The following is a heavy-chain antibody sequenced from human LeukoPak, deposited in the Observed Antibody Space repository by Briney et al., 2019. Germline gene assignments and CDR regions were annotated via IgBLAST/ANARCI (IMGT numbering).Heavy chain of an antibody. Sequence: GGSLRLSCEASGFTFSTSWMTWVRQAPGKGLEWVANIKQDGSEEYYVDSVKGRFSISRDNAKNSLYLQMNNLRVEDTAVYYCARDPYDSSGPYYAAFDIWGQGTMVAVSS. J-gene: IGHJ3*02. CDR1: GFTFSTSW. CDR2: IKQDGSEE. D-gene: IGHD3-22*01. V-gene: IGHV3-7*01. CDR3: ARDPYDSSGPYYAAFDI.